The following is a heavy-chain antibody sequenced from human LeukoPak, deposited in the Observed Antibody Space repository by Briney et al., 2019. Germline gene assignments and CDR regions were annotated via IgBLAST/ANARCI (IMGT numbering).Heavy chain of an antibody. J-gene: IGHJ4*02. Sequence: GGSLRLSCAASGFTFSDYYMSWIRQAPGKGLEWVSYISSSGSTIYYADSVKGRFTISRDNAKNSLYLQMDSLRAEDTAVYCCARVLDNSSSRYQSLKYWGQGTLVTVSS. CDR2: ISSSGSTI. CDR3: ARVLDNSSSRYQSLKY. V-gene: IGHV3-11*04. D-gene: IGHD6-19*01. CDR1: GFTFSDYY.